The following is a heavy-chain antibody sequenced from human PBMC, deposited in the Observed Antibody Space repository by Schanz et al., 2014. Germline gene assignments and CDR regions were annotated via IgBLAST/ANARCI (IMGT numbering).Heavy chain of an antibody. CDR1: GFSFTTYA. V-gene: IGHV3-21*01. J-gene: IGHJ4*02. Sequence: MQLVESGGGLVKPGGSLRLSCAASGFSFTTYAMNWVRQAPGKGLEWVSYVSRSTPDIYYADSVKGRFTMSRDNAKNSVFLQMNSLRAEDTAVYYCVRDSFFAFDYWGQGTLXTVSS. D-gene: IGHD3-3*01. CDR3: VRDSFFAFDY. CDR2: VSRSTPDI.